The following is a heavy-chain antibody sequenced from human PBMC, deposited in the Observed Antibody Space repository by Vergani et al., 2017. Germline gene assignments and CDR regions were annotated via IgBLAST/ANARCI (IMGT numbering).Heavy chain of an antibody. CDR3: ASDTHRGQRADR. Sequence: QVQLQESGPGLVKSSETLSLTCSVSFDSIRNLYCNWIRQPPGKGLEWIGSIHYSENTNYNPSLKTRVTISVDTSKNQFSLTVTSVTAADTAVYYWASDTHRGQRADRWGQGILVTVTS. V-gene: IGHV4-59*11. CDR2: IHYSENT. CDR1: FDSIRNLY. D-gene: IGHD2-15*01. J-gene: IGHJ5*02.